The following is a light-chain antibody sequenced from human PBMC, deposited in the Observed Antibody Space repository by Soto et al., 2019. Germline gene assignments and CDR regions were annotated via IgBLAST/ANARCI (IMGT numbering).Light chain of an antibody. CDR2: AAS. CDR1: QILNNG. V-gene: IGKV1-5*01. CDR3: RQYYSYPFN. Sequence: DIQMTQSPSTLSASLGDRVTITCRASQILNNGLAWYQQKPGKAPKLLIYAASTLQSGVPSRFSGSKSGKGSALEVSCLQSKDFATDGCRQYYSYPFNFGQ. J-gene: IGKJ5*01.